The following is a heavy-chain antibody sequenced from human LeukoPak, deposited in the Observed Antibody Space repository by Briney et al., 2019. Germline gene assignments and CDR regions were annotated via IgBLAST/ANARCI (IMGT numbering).Heavy chain of an antibody. CDR1: GGTFSSYA. D-gene: IGHD2-2*03. V-gene: IGHV1-69*05. J-gene: IGHJ3*02. CDR3: ARALDIVVVPAAIQAFDI. CDR2: IIPIFGTA. Sequence: SVNVSCKASGGTFSSYAISWVRQAPGQGLEWMGGIIPIFGTANYAQKFQGRVTITTDESTSTAYMELSSLRSEDTAVYYCARALDIVVVPAAIQAFDIWGQGTMVTVSS.